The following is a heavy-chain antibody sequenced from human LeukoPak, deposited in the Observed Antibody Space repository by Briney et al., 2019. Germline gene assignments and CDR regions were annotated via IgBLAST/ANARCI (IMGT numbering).Heavy chain of an antibody. D-gene: IGHD5-24*01. CDR2: IIPILGIA. CDR1: GGTFSSYA. J-gene: IGHJ3*02. CDR3: ASFVGLRRDGYPHAFDI. V-gene: IGHV1-69*04. Sequence: GASVKVSCKASGGTFSSYAISWVQQAPGQGLEWMGRIIPILGIANYARKFQGRVTITADKSTSTAYMELSSLRSEDTAVYYCASFVGLRRDGYPHAFDIWGQGTMVTVSS.